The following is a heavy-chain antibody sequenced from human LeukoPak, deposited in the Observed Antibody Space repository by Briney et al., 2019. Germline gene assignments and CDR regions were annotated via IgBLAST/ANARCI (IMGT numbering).Heavy chain of an antibody. CDR1: GGSFSGYY. CDR3: ASGAVLVGYYYGMDV. D-gene: IGHD1-26*01. V-gene: IGHV4-34*01. Sequence: SGTLSLTCAVYGGSFSGYYWSWIRQPPGKGLEWIGEINHSGSTNYNPSLKSRVTISVDTSKNQFSLKLSSVTAADTAVYYCASGAVLVGYYYGMDVWGQGTTVTASS. CDR2: INHSGST. J-gene: IGHJ6*02.